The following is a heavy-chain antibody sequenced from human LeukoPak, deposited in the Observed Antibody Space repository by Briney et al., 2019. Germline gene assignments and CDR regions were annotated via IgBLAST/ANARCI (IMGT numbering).Heavy chain of an antibody. CDR1: GFTFSSYA. V-gene: IGHV3-23*01. Sequence: GGSLRLSCAASGFTFSSYAMSWVRQAPGKGLEWVSAISGSGGSTYYADSVKGRFTISRDNSKNTLYLQMNSLRAEDTAVYYCGTDTAMAFLFDYWGQGTLVTVSS. D-gene: IGHD5-18*01. CDR3: GTDTAMAFLFDY. J-gene: IGHJ4*02. CDR2: ISGSGGST.